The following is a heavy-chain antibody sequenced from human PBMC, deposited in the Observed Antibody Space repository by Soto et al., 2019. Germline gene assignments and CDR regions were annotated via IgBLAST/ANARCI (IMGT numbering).Heavy chain of an antibody. V-gene: IGHV3-33*01. CDR2: IWYDGSNK. CDR1: GFTFSSYG. D-gene: IGHD3-9*01. Sequence: GGSLRLSCAASGFTFSSYGMHWVRQAPGRGLEWVAVIWYDGSNKYYADSVKGRFTISRDNSKNTLYLKMNSLRAEDTAVYFCARDQGLRYFDWTRNHDAFDIWGQGTMVTVSS. J-gene: IGHJ3*02. CDR3: ARDQGLRYFDWTRNHDAFDI.